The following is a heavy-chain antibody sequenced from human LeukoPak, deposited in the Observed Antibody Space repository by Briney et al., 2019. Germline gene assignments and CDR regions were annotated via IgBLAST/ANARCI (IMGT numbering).Heavy chain of an antibody. D-gene: IGHD3-10*01. Sequence: SETLSLTCAVYGGSFSGYYWSWIRKPPGKGLEWIGEINHSGSTNYNPSLKSRVTISVDTSKNQFSLKLSSVTAADTAVYCCVRHYYYNMDVWGIGATVTVSS. V-gene: IGHV4-34*01. CDR1: GGSFSGYY. CDR3: VRHYYYNMDV. J-gene: IGHJ6*03. CDR2: INHSGST.